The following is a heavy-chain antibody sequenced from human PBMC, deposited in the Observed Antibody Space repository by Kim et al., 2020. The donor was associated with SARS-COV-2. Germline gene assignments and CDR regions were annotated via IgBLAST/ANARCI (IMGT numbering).Heavy chain of an antibody. V-gene: IGHV1-69*13. Sequence: SVKVSCKASGGTFSSYAISWVRQAPGQGLEWMGGIIPIFGTANYAQKFQGRVTITADESTSTAYMELSSLRSEDTAVYYCAVPVYDSSGYYDVPVGGYYGMDVWGQGTTVTVSS. CDR2: IIPIFGTA. J-gene: IGHJ6*02. D-gene: IGHD3-22*01. CDR3: AVPVYDSSGYYDVPVGGYYGMDV. CDR1: GGTFSSYA.